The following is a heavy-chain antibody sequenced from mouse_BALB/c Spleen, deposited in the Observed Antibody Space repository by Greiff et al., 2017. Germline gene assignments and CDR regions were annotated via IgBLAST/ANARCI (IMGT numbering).Heavy chain of an antibody. CDR3: ARGDDGYYCPY. Sequence: VQLQQSGAELAKPGASVKMSCKASGYTFTSYWMHWVKQRPGQGLEWIGYINPSTGYTEYNQKFKDKATLTADKSSSTAYMQLSSLTSEDSAVYYCARGDDGYYCPYWGQGTSVTVSS. D-gene: IGHD2-3*01. V-gene: IGHV1-7*01. CDR1: GYTFTSYW. CDR2: INPSTGYT. J-gene: IGHJ4*01.